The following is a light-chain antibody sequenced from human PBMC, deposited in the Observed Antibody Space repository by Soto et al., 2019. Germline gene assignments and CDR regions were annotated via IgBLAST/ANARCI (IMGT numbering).Light chain of an antibody. J-gene: IGKJ1*01. V-gene: IGKV3-20*01. Sequence: EIVLTQSPGTLSLSPGERTALSCRASQSASSNFLDWYQQKPGQAPRLLIYGASSRATGILDRFSGSGSGTDFTLTISRLEPEDFAVYYCQQYETSPRTFGQGTKVDTK. CDR3: QQYETSPRT. CDR1: QSASSNF. CDR2: GAS.